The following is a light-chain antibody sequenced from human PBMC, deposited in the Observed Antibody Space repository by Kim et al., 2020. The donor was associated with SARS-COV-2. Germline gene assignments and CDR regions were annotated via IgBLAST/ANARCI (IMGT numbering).Light chain of an antibody. CDR3: ESWDGSLSAVL. J-gene: IGLJ2*01. CDR1: NSNIGNNY. Sequence: GQKVTISCSGSNSNIGNNYVFWYHQVPGTAPKLLIYDNNKRPSGIPDRFSGSKSGTSATLGITGLQTGDEADYYCESWDGSLSAVLFGGGTQLTVL. V-gene: IGLV1-51*01. CDR2: DNN.